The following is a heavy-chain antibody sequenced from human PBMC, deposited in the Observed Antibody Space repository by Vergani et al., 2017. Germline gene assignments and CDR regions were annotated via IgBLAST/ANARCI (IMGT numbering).Heavy chain of an antibody. J-gene: IGHJ6*02. CDR3: TTDPRYCGDGSFYWLRDHHYYGRDV. CDR1: GFSFRNAW. D-gene: IGHD2-21*01. V-gene: IGHV3-15*01. Sequence: EVQLVESGGGIVKPGGSLRLSCVASGFSFRNAWMNWVRRTPGKGLEWVGRIKSTFDRGTTDYAAAVKGRFTISRDDSKNTLFLQMNGLKTEDIGVYYCTTDPRYCGDGSFYWLRDHHYYGRDVWGQGTTVTVSS. CDR2: IKSTFDRGTT.